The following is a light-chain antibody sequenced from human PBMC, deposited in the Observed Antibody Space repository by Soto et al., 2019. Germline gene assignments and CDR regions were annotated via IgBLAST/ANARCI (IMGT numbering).Light chain of an antibody. CDR3: LLYYGGQLGV. CDR2: STS. CDR1: TGAVTSGYY. J-gene: IGLJ2*01. V-gene: IGLV7-43*01. Sequence: QAVVTQEPSQTVSPGGTVTLTCASSTGAVTSGYYPNWFQQKPGQAPRALIYSTSNKYSWTPARFSGSLLGGKAALTLSGVQPEDEAEYYCLLYYGGQLGVFGGGTKLTVL.